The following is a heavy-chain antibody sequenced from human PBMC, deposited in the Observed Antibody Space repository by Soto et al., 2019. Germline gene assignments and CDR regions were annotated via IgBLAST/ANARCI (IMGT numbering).Heavy chain of an antibody. CDR3: ARHNSEQRPDYYYGMDV. CDR2: ISSSSSYI. CDR1: GFTFSSYS. D-gene: IGHD1-20*01. Sequence: GGSLRLSCAASGFTFSSYSMNWVRQAPGKGLEWVSSISSSSSYIYYADSVKGRFTISRDNAKNSLYLQMNSLRAEDTAVYYCARHNSEQRPDYYYGMDVWGQGTTVTVSS. J-gene: IGHJ6*02. V-gene: IGHV3-21*01.